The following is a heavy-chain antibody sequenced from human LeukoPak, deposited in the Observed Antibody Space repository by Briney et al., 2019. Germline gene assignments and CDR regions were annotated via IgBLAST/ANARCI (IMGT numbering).Heavy chain of an antibody. CDR3: ARDKDGVITRYFDY. J-gene: IGHJ4*02. D-gene: IGHD3-22*01. CDR2: ISYDGSNK. V-gene: IGHV3-30-3*01. Sequence: GRSLRLSCAASGFAFSSYAMNWVRQAPGKGLEWVAVISYDGSNKYYADSVKGRFTISRDNSKNTLYLQMNSLRAEDTAVYYCARDKDGVITRYFDYWGQGSLVSVSS. CDR1: GFAFSSYA.